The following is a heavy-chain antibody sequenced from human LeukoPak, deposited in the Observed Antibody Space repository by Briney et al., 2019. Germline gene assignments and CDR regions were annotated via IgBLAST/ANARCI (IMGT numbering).Heavy chain of an antibody. CDR1: GFTFSSYA. CDR3: AREGGTYCFDY. D-gene: IGHD1-26*01. CDR2: ISNSGGYQ. Sequence: GGSLRLSCAVSGFTFSSYAMNWVRQAPGKGLEWVSSISNSGGYQYYADSVKGRFTISRDNAKNSLYLQMNSLGAEDTAVYYCAREGGTYCFDYWGQGTLVTVSS. V-gene: IGHV3-21*01. J-gene: IGHJ4*02.